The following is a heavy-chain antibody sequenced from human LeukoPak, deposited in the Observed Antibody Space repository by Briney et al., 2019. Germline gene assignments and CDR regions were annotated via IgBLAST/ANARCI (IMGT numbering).Heavy chain of an antibody. V-gene: IGHV4-34*01. J-gene: IGHJ4*02. CDR1: GGSFSAYY. D-gene: IGHD4-17*01. CDR2: IDHSGTT. CDR3: ASFSGDPLSDS. Sequence: SETLSLTCAVYGGSFSAYYWNWIRQSPGKGLEWIGEIDHSGTTKYNPSLKSRLTISKDTSRSQFPLRLTSVTAADTAVYFCASFSGDPLSDSWGQGTLVTVSS.